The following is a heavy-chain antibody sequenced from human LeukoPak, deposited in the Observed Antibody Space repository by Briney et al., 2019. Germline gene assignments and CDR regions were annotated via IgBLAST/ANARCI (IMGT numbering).Heavy chain of an antibody. Sequence: ASVKLSCKVSGYILTELSMRWVREAPGKGLEWMGWINPNSGGTNYAQKFQGRVTMTRDTSISTAYMELSRLRSDDTAVYYCASGSGSHDYWGQGTLVTVSS. J-gene: IGHJ4*02. CDR1: GYILTELS. V-gene: IGHV1-2*02. CDR3: ASGSGSHDY. CDR2: INPNSGGT. D-gene: IGHD3-10*01.